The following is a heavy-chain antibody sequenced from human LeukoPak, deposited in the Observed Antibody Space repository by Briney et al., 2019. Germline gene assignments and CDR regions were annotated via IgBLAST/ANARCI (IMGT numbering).Heavy chain of an antibody. Sequence: ASVKVSCKASGYTFTGYYIHWVRQAPGQGLEWMGWINPNSGGTNYAQKFQGRVSMTRDTSISTTYLDLSRLTSYDTAVYYCRLFHTPIFDLWGQGTMITVSS. CDR3: RLFHTPIFDL. CDR2: INPNSGGT. D-gene: IGHD3-3*01. J-gene: IGHJ3*01. V-gene: IGHV1-2*02. CDR1: GYTFTGYY.